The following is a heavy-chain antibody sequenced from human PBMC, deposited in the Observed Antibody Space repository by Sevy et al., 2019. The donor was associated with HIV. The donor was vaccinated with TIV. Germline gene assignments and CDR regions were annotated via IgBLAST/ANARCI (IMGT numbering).Heavy chain of an antibody. J-gene: IGHJ3*02. D-gene: IGHD1-26*01. CDR2: IKQDGSEK. CDR3: ARDQWAGI. CDR1: GFTFSSYW. Sequence: GGSLRLSCAASGFTFSSYWMSWVRQAPGKGLEWVANIKQDGSEKYYVDSVKGRFTISRDNSQNILYLQMNSLRGEDTAEYYCARDQWAGIWGQGTMVTVSS. V-gene: IGHV3-7*01.